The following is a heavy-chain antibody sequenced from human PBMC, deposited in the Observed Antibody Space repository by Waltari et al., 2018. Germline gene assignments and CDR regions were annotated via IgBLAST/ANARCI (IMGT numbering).Heavy chain of an antibody. CDR3: ATAGQWPVPFDY. CDR1: GYTLTELS. CDR2: FDPEEGET. J-gene: IGHJ4*02. Sequence: QVQLVQSGAEVKKPGASVKVSCKVSGYTLTELSMHWVRQAPGKGLEWMGGFDPEEGETIYAQKFQGRVTMTEDTSTDTAYMELSSLRAEDTAVYYCATAGQWPVPFDYWGQGTLVTVSS. V-gene: IGHV1-24*01. D-gene: IGHD6-19*01.